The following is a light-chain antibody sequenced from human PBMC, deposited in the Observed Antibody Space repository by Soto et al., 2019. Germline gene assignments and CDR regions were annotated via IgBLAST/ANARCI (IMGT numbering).Light chain of an antibody. V-gene: IGKV3-20*01. CDR1: QTVSNTY. CDR2: GAS. Sequence: EIVLTQFPGALSLSPEERVTLSCRASQTVSNTYLAWYQQKSGQAPKFLIYGASNRATGIPDRFSGSGSGTDFTLTISRLEPEDFAVYYCQHYGALPPTFGGGTKVEIK. J-gene: IGKJ4*01. CDR3: QHYGALPPT.